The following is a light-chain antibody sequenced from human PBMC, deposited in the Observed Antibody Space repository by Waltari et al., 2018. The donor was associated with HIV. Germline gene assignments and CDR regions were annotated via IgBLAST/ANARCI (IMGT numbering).Light chain of an antibody. CDR1: SSDVGSYSL. CDR2: EGS. Sequence: QSALTQPASVSGSPGQSITISCTGTSSDVGSYSLVSWYQQPPGKAPKLRIYEGSKRPSGVSNRFSGSKSGNTASLTISGLQAEDEADYNCCSYAGSSIMVFGGGTKLTVL. J-gene: IGLJ2*01. V-gene: IGLV2-23*01. CDR3: CSYAGSSIMV.